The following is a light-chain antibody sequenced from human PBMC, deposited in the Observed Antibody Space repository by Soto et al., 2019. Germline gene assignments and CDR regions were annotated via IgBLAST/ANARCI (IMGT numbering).Light chain of an antibody. Sequence: EIVLTQSPATLSLSPGSRVTLSCRASQSVWRSLAWYQQKAGQAPRLLIYASSNRATGIPARFSGSGSGTDFTLTLPSLEPEDSAVYYCQQSSHWPPVFGGVTRVEVK. CDR3: QQSSHWPPV. V-gene: IGKV3-11*01. J-gene: IGKJ4*01. CDR2: ASS. CDR1: QSVWRS.